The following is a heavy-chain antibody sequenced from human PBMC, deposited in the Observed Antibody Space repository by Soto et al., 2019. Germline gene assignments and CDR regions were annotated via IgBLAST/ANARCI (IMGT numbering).Heavy chain of an antibody. CDR1: GFTFSSYG. CDR3: ARGLHSLFDY. CDR2: IWYDGNNK. V-gene: IGHV3-33*01. J-gene: IGHJ4*02. Sequence: QVQLVESGGGVVQPGGSLRLSCAASGFTFSSYGMHWVRQAPGKGLEWVAVIWYDGNNKYYADSVKGRFTISRDNSNNTLYVQMTCLRAEDTAVYYGARGLHSLFDYWGQGTLVTVSS. D-gene: IGHD2-21*01.